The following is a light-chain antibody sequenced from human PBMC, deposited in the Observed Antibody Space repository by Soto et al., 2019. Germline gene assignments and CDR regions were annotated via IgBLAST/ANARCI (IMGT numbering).Light chain of an antibody. V-gene: IGKV1-17*01. CDR2: DAF. CDR1: QGIRKD. CDR3: LQSNTYPWT. Sequence: DIQMTQSPSSLSASVGDRVTITCLASQGIRKDLGWYQQKPGKAPQRLIYDAFNLHSGVSSRFSGSGSGTEFTLTISSLQPEDFATYYCLQSNTYPWTFGQGTKVDIK. J-gene: IGKJ1*01.